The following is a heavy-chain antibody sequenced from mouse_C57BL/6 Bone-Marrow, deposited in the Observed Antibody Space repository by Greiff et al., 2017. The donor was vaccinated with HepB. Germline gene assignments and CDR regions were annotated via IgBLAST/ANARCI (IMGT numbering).Heavy chain of an antibody. J-gene: IGHJ3*01. CDR1: GFSLTSYG. CDR3: ARNPGDGEEFAY. D-gene: IGHD2-13*01. Sequence: VMLVESGPGLVQPSQSLSITCTVSGFSLTSYGVHWVRQSPGKGLEWLGVIWSGGSTDYNAAFISRLSISKDNSKSQVFFKMNSLQADDTAIYYCARNPGDGEEFAYWGQGTLVTVSA. CDR2: IWSGGST. V-gene: IGHV2-2*01.